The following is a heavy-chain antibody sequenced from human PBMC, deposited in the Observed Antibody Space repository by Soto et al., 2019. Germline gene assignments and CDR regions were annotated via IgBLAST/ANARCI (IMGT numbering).Heavy chain of an antibody. CDR1: GGSISSYY. D-gene: IGHD6-19*01. J-gene: IGHJ5*02. Sequence: QVQLQESGPGLVKPSETLSLTCTVSGGSISSYYWSWIRQPPGKGLEWIGYIYYRGRTNYNPSLKSRVTISVDKSQNQFPLKLSSVTAADTAVYYCARIYSSGWYGVAWFDPWGQGSLVTVSS. CDR3: ARIYSSGWYGVAWFDP. CDR2: IYYRGRT. V-gene: IGHV4-59*08.